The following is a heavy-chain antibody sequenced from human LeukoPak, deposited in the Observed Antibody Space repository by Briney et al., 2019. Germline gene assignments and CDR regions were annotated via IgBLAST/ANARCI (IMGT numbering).Heavy chain of an antibody. CDR1: GFTFSSYA. V-gene: IGHV3-23*01. J-gene: IGHJ4*02. CDR3: AKLVVVVPAAIGGRYFHY. D-gene: IGHD2-2*02. CDR2: ISGSGGST. Sequence: PGGSLRLSCAASGFTFSSYAMSWVRQAPGKGLECVSAISGSGGSTYYADSVKGRFTISRDNSKNTLYLQMNSLRAEDTAVYYCAKLVVVVPAAIGGRYFHYWGQGTLVTVSS.